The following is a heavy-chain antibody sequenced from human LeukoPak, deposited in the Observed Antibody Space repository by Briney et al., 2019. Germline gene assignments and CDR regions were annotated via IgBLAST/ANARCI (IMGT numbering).Heavy chain of an antibody. D-gene: IGHD3-16*01. Sequence: SQTLSLTCAISGDSVSNNNAAWNWIRQSPSRGLEWLGRTYYRSKWYTDYAVSVSSRITINPDASKNQYSLQLNSVTPEDTAVYYCASSSLRGSDAFDIWGQGTMVTVSS. CDR2: TYYRSKWYT. V-gene: IGHV6-1*01. CDR1: GDSVSNNNAA. J-gene: IGHJ3*02. CDR3: ASSSLRGSDAFDI.